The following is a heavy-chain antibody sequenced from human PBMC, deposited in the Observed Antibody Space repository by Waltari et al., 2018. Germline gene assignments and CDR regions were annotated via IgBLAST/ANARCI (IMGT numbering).Heavy chain of an antibody. Sequence: QLQLQESGPGLVKPSETLSLTCTVSGGSISSSSYYWGWIRQPPGKGLEWIGSIYYSGSTYYNPSLKSRVTISVDTSKNQFSLKLSSVTAADTAEYYCARLRAVAGTIYFDYWGQGTLVTVSS. V-gene: IGHV4-39*01. CDR3: ARLRAVAGTIYFDY. CDR1: GGSISSSSYY. D-gene: IGHD6-19*01. J-gene: IGHJ4*02. CDR2: IYYSGST.